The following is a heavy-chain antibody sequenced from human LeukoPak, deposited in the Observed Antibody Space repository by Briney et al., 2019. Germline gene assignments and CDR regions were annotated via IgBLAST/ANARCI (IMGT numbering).Heavy chain of an antibody. J-gene: IGHJ5*02. CDR2: IYYSGST. D-gene: IGHD1-26*01. Sequence: PSETLSLTCTVSGGSISSSGAYWGWTRQPPGKGLEWIGSIYYSGSTYYNPSLKSRVTVSVDTSKNQFSLKLSSVTAADTAVYYCAKQGGSYVRSWFDPWGQGTLVTVSS. CDR1: GGSISSSGAY. V-gene: IGHV4-39*01. CDR3: AKQGGSYVRSWFDP.